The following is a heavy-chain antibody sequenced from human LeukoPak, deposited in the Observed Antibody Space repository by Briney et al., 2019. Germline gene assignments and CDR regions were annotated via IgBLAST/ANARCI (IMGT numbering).Heavy chain of an antibody. V-gene: IGHV4-59*01. J-gene: IGHJ4*02. CDR3: ARSRYCSGGRCFSDY. D-gene: IGHD2-15*01. CDR2: IYCSGST. CDR1: GGSISSYY. Sequence: SETLSLTCTVSGGSISSYYWSWIRQPPGKGLEWIGYIYCSGSTNYNPFLKSRVTISLDTSKNQFSLKLSSVTAADTAVYYCARSRYCSGGRCFSDYWGQGTLVTVSS.